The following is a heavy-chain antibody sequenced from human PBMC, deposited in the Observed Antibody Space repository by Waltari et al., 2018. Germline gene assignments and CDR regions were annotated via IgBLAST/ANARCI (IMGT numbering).Heavy chain of an antibody. CDR1: GGSISSGGYS. Sequence: QLQLQESGSGLVKPSQTLSLTCAVSGGSISSGGYSWSWIRQPPGKGLEWIGYIYHSGSTYYNPSLKSRVTISGDRSKNQFSLKLSSVTAADTAVYYCARVHRGYSGYDTFDPWGQGTLVTVSS. V-gene: IGHV4-30-2*01. J-gene: IGHJ5*02. CDR3: ARVHRGYSGYDTFDP. CDR2: IYHSGST. D-gene: IGHD5-12*01.